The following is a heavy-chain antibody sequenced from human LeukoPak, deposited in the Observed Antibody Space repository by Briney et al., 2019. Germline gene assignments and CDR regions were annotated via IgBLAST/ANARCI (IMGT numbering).Heavy chain of an antibody. CDR3: ISSNRDYFDY. J-gene: IGHJ4*02. D-gene: IGHD2-2*01. CDR2: ISYDGSNK. CDR1: GFTFSSYG. Sequence: GGSLRLSCAASGFTFSSYGMHWVRQAPGKGLEWVAVISYDGSNKYYADSVKGRFTISRDNSKNTLYLQMNSLRAEDTAVYYCISSNRDYFDYWGQGTLVTVSS. V-gene: IGHV3-30*03.